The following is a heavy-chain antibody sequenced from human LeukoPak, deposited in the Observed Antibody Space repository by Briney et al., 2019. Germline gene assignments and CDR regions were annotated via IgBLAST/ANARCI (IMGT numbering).Heavy chain of an antibody. V-gene: IGHV4-34*01. Sequence: PSETLSLTCAVYGGSLRGYYWSWIRQPPGKGLEWIGEINHSGSTNYNPPLKSRVTISVDTSKNQFSLRPTSVTAADTAVYYCARQNYNYYFWGQGTLVTVSS. J-gene: IGHJ4*02. D-gene: IGHD5-24*01. CDR1: GGSLRGYY. CDR2: INHSGST. CDR3: ARQNYNYYF.